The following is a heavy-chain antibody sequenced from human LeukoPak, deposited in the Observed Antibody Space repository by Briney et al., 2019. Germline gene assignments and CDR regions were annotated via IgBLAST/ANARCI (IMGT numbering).Heavy chain of an antibody. CDR1: GFTFSSYW. D-gene: IGHD5-18*01. Sequence: GGSLRLSCAASGFTFSSYWMHWVHQAPGKGLVWVSRINSDGSSTSYADSVKGRFTISRDNAKNTLYLQMNSLRAEDTAVYYCARDSATAMVPDYWGQGTLVTVSS. V-gene: IGHV3-74*01. CDR3: ARDSATAMVPDY. CDR2: INSDGSST. J-gene: IGHJ4*02.